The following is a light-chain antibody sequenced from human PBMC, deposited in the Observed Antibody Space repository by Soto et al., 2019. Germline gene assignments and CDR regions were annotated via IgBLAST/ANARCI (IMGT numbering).Light chain of an antibody. CDR1: SSDVGGYNY. Sequence: QSVLTQPASVSGSPGQAITISCTGTSSDVGGYNYVSWYQQHPGKAPKLMIYDVSNRPSGVSYRFSGSKSGNTASLTISGLQAEDEADYYCRSYTLSTTLYVSGTGTKVTVL. J-gene: IGLJ1*01. CDR2: DVS. V-gene: IGLV2-14*03. CDR3: RSYTLSTTLYV.